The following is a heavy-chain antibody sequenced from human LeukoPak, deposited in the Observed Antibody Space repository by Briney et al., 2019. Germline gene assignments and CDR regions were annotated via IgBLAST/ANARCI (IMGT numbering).Heavy chain of an antibody. CDR3: ARGKGIRAFGTFVARPFDY. J-gene: IGHJ4*02. CDR2: INHSGNT. D-gene: IGHD3-3*02. CDR1: GGSFSGYY. Sequence: SETLSLTCAVYGGSFSGYYWSWIRQPPGKGLEWIGEINHSGNTNYNPSLKSRVTISVDTSKNQFSLKLSSVTAADTAVYYCARGKGIRAFGTFVARPFDYWGQGTLVTVSS. V-gene: IGHV4-34*01.